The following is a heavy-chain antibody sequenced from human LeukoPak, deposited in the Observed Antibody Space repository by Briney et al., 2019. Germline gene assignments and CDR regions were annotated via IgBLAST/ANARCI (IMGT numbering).Heavy chain of an antibody. CDR1: GSSMSSDYY. Sequence: SETLSLTCTVSGSSMSSDYYWSWIRQPPGKGLEWIGYIYYSGNTNYNPSLKSRVTISVDTSKNQFSLKLTSVTAADTAVYYCARASRGHDYWGQGTLVTVSS. CDR2: IYYSGNT. CDR3: ARASRGHDY. J-gene: IGHJ4*02. V-gene: IGHV4-61*01. D-gene: IGHD3-10*01.